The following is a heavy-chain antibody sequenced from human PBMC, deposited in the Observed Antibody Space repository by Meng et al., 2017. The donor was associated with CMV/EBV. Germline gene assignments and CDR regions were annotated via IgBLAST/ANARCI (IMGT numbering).Heavy chain of an antibody. CDR2: ISSSSSTI. J-gene: IGHJ4*02. D-gene: IGHD3-22*01. V-gene: IGHV3-48*04. CDR3: ASWIDDSSGHFDY. Sequence: GESLKISCAASGFTFSSYSMNWVRQAPGKGLEWVSYISSSSSTIYYADSVKGRFTISRDNAKNSLYLQMNSLRAEDTAVYYCASWIDDSSGHFDYWGQGTLVPSPQ. CDR1: GFTFSSYS.